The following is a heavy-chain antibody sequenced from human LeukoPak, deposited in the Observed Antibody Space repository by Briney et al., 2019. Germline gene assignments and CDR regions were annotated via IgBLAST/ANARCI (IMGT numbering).Heavy chain of an antibody. CDR2: IHPHGIF. V-gene: IGHV4-34*01. CDR3: ARGRDRSKAGDL. D-gene: IGHD5-24*01. CDR1: GGSCDDYY. J-gene: IGHJ5*02. Sequence: SETLSLTGAVHGGSCDDYYCSWIRQPPGKGLEWIGEIHPHGIFYYNSSLVSRVTISIDTPKTQFSLRLTSVTAADTAFYYCARGRDRSKAGDLWGQGSLVTVSS.